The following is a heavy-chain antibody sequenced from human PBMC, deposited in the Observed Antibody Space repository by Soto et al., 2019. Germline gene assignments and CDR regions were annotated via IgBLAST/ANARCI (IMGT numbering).Heavy chain of an antibody. CDR2: IWYDGSNK. J-gene: IGHJ6*02. CDR3: ARVIGGGYCSSTSCSEGMDV. Sequence: GGSLRLSCAASGFTFSSYGMHWVRQAPGKGLEWVAVIWYDGSNKYYADSVKGRFTISRDNSKNTLYLQMNSLRAEDTAVYYCARVIGGGYCSSTSCSEGMDVWGQGTTVTVSS. CDR1: GFTFSSYG. D-gene: IGHD2-2*01. V-gene: IGHV3-33*01.